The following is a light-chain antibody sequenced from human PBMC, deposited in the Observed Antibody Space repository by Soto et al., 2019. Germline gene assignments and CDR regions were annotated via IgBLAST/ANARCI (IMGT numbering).Light chain of an antibody. CDR3: QQYYSYPRT. J-gene: IGKJ1*01. CDR1: QGISSY. CDR2: AAS. Sequence: AIRMTQSPSSFSASTGDRVTITCQASQGISSYLAWYQQKPGKAPKLLIYAASTLQSGVPSRFIGSGSGTDFTLTISCLQSEDFATYYCQQYYSYPRTFGQGTKVEIK. V-gene: IGKV1-8*01.